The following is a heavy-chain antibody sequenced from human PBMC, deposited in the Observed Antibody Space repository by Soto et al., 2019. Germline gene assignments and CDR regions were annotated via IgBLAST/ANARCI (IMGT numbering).Heavy chain of an antibody. Sequence: EVQLLESGGGLVQPGGSLRLSCAASGFTFSNYPMSWVRQAPGKGLEWVSSISAFGGHTYYADSVKGRFTISRDNSKSTLYLQMNSLRAGDTAIYYCAKYTSSSHPHYWGQGALVTVSS. J-gene: IGHJ4*02. CDR3: AKYTSSSHPHY. V-gene: IGHV3-23*01. CDR2: ISAFGGHT. CDR1: GFTFSNYP. D-gene: IGHD6-6*01.